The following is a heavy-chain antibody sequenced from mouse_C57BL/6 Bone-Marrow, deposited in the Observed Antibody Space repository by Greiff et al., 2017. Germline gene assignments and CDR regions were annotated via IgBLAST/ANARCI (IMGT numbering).Heavy chain of an antibody. D-gene: IGHD2-1*01. V-gene: IGHV1-64*01. CDR2: IHPNSGST. Sequence: QVQLQQPGAELVKPGASVKLSCTASGYTFTSYWMHWVKQRPGQGLEWIGMIHPNSGSTNYNEKFKSKATLTVDKSSSTAYMQLSSLTSEDSAVYYCAIDYGNVAWFAYWGQGTLVTVSA. J-gene: IGHJ3*01. CDR1: GYTFTSYW. CDR3: AIDYGNVAWFAY.